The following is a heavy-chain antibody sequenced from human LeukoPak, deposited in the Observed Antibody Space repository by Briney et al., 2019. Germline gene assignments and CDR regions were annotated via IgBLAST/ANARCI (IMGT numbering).Heavy chain of an antibody. V-gene: IGHV4-59*08. CDR2: IYYSGST. J-gene: IGHJ4*02. CDR3: ARSGTFYGDYRFDY. Sequence: SETLSLTCTVSGGSISSYYWSWIRQPPGKGLEWIGYIYYSGSTNYNPSLKSRVTISVDTSKNQFSLKLSSVTAADTAVYYCARSGTFYGDYRFDYWGQGTLVTVSS. CDR1: GGSISSYY. D-gene: IGHD4-17*01.